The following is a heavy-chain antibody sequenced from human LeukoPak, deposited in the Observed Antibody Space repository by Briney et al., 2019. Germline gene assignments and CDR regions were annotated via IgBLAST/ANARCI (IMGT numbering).Heavy chain of an antibody. CDR1: GGSISSYY. V-gene: IGHV4-4*07. Sequence: PSETLSLTCTVSGGSISSYYWSWIRQPAGTALEWIGRIYTSGTITYNPSLKSRVTMSVDTSKNQFSLKLSSVTAADTAVYYCAASYAFDIWGQGTMVTVSS. D-gene: IGHD6-6*01. J-gene: IGHJ3*02. CDR3: AASYAFDI. CDR2: IYTSGTI.